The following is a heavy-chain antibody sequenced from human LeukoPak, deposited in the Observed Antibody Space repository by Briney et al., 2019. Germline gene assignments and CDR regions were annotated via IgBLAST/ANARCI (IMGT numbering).Heavy chain of an antibody. CDR3: ARDLLYCSGGSCYSLDAFDI. V-gene: IGHV1-18*04. CDR1: GYTFTSYG. Sequence: GASVKVSCKSSGYTFTSYGISWVRQAPGHGLEWMGWISAYNGNTNYAQKLQGRVTMTTDTSTSTAYMELRSLRSDDTAVYYCARDLLYCSGGSCYSLDAFDIWGQGTMVTVSS. J-gene: IGHJ3*02. CDR2: ISAYNGNT. D-gene: IGHD2-15*01.